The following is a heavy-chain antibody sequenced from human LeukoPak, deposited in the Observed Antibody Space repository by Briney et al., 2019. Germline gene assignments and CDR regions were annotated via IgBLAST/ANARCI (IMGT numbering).Heavy chain of an antibody. Sequence: PGGSLRLSCAASGFTFSSYAMSWVRQAPGKGLEWVSAITGSGGTTYYADSVKGRFTIPRDNSKNTLYMQMNSLRAEDTAVYYCAKHTLVVTAIYYWGQGTLVTVSS. CDR3: AKHTLVVTAIYY. J-gene: IGHJ4*02. V-gene: IGHV3-23*01. CDR1: GFTFSSYA. CDR2: ITGSGGTT. D-gene: IGHD2-21*02.